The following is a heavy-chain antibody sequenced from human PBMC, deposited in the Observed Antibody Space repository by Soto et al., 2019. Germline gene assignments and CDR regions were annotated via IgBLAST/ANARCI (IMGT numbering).Heavy chain of an antibody. CDR3: ARDYGDYVPRNDY. CDR2: ISSSDINI. D-gene: IGHD4-17*01. V-gene: IGHV3-48*01. CDR1: GFTFSSYS. Sequence: EVQLVESGGGLIQPGGSLRLSCAASGFTFSSYSMNWVRQAPGKGLEWISYISSSDINIYYAASVKGRFTISRDIAKNSLYLQMNSLRAGDTAVYYCARDYGDYVPRNDYWGQGTLVTVSS. J-gene: IGHJ4*02.